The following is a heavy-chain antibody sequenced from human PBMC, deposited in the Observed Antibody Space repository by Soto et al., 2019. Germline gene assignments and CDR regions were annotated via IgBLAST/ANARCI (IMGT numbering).Heavy chain of an antibody. D-gene: IGHD4-17*01. CDR3: ACVTRDFGGNVVYGVEAFDL. J-gene: IGHJ3*01. CDR1: GASISNANYY. Sequence: QVQLQQSGPGLVKPSQTLSLICTVSGASISNANYYWSWIRQPPGKGLEWIGNINYSGNTYLNPSVGSRVGGLVDMSNNVCSLRLSSATAADTAVCFCACVTRDFGGNVVYGVEAFDLWGQGKMVTVS. CDR2: INYSGNT. V-gene: IGHV4-30-4*08.